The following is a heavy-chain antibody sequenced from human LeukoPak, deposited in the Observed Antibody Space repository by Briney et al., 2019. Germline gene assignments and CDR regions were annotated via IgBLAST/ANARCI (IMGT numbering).Heavy chain of an antibody. D-gene: IGHD2-8*01. J-gene: IGHJ4*02. CDR3: AKAAVPGTKYYFVS. CDR1: GFTFSSYA. V-gene: IGHV3-23*01. CDR2: ISGSGSST. Sequence: GGSLRLSCAASGFTFSSYAMGWVRQAPGKGLEWVSSISGSGSSTYYADSVKGRFTISRDSPKDTLYLQMNTLRAEDTALYYCAKAAVPGTKYYFVSWGQGTLVTVSS.